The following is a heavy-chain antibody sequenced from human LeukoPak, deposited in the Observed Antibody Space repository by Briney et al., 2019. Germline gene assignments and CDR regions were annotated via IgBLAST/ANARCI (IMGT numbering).Heavy chain of an antibody. D-gene: IGHD3-22*01. V-gene: IGHV4-34*01. CDR1: GGSFSGYY. CDR3: ARHDVPPRYDRALGFDY. Sequence: PSETLSLTCAVYGGSFSGYYWSWIRQPPGKGLEWIGEINHSGSTNYNPSLKSRVTISADTSKNQVSLRLTSVSAADTAVYFCARHDVPPRYDRALGFDYWGQGTLVTVSS. J-gene: IGHJ4*02. CDR2: INHSGST.